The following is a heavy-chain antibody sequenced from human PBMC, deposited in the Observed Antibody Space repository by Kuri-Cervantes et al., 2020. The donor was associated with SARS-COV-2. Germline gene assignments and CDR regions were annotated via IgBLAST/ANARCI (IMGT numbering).Heavy chain of an antibody. D-gene: IGHD2-2*01. J-gene: IGHJ5*02. CDR1: GFTFDDYG. CDR2: ISYDGSNK. Sequence: GESLKISCAASGFTFDDYGMSWVRQAPGKGLEWVAVISYDGSNKYYADSVKGRFTISRDNSKNTLYLQMNSLRAEDTAVYYCARDPIRQYQLLDINWFDPWGQGTLVTVSS. V-gene: IGHV3-30*03. CDR3: ARDPIRQYQLLDINWFDP.